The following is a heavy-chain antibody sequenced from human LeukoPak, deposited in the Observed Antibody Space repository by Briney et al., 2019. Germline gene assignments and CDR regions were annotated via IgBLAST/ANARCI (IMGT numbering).Heavy chain of an antibody. CDR2: TYTGGNS. CDR3: ARGGRGSAAVVAPRSFDI. V-gene: IGHV3-53*01. J-gene: IGHJ3*02. Sequence: GGSLRLSCEASGFTFSSTHMVWVRQAPGKGLEWVSVTYTGGNSYYAGSVQGRFIISRDISKNTLYLQMNNLRAEDSALYYCARGGRGSAAVVAPRSFDIWGQGTMVTVSS. D-gene: IGHD3-22*01. CDR1: GFTFSSTH.